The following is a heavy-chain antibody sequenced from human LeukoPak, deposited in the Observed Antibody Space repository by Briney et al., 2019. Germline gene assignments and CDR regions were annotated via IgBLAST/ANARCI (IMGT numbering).Heavy chain of an antibody. D-gene: IGHD5-12*01. Sequence: GGSLRLSCAASGFTFSNYSMNWVRQAPGKGLEWVSYISTRSGTIYYTDSVKGRFTISRDNAKNSLFLQMNSLRDEDTAVYYCARDGGGYEFFDDGGQGPLFSV. V-gene: IGHV3-48*02. CDR3: ARDGGGYEFFDD. CDR2: ISTRSGTI. J-gene: IGHJ4*02. CDR1: GFTFSNYS.